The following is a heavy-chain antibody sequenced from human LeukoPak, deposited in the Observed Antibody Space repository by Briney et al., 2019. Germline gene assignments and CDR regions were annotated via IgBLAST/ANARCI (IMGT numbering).Heavy chain of an antibody. D-gene: IGHD6-13*01. J-gene: IGHJ4*02. CDR3: ARDRYSSSWYGGYYFDY. V-gene: IGHV1-69*13. Sequence: ASVKVSCKASGGTFSSYAISWVRQAPGQGLGWMGGIIPIFGTANYAQKFQGRVTITADESTSTAYMELSSLRSEDTAVYYCARDRYSSSWYGGYYFDYWGQGTLVTVSS. CDR2: IIPIFGTA. CDR1: GGTFSSYA.